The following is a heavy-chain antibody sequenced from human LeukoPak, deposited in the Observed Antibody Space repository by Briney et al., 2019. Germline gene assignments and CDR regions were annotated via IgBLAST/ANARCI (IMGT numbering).Heavy chain of an antibody. D-gene: IGHD3-16*02. CDR2: ISAYNGNT. Sequence: ASVKVSCKASGYTFTSYGISWVRQAPGQGLEWMGWISAYNGNTNCAQKLQGRVTMTTDTSTSTAYMELRSLRSDDTAVYYCARGYDYVWGSYRPFDYWGQGTLVTVSS. V-gene: IGHV1-18*01. CDR1: GYTFTSYG. CDR3: ARGYDYVWGSYRPFDY. J-gene: IGHJ4*02.